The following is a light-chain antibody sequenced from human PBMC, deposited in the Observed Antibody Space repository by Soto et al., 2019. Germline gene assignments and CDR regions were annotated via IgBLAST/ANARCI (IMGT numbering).Light chain of an antibody. Sequence: QSALTHAASVSGSPGQSITISCTGTISDVGGYNYVSWYQQHPGKVPKLLIYEVRNRPSGVSHRFSGSKSDNTASLTISGLQAEDEADYYCTSYTTSSTLVFGTGTKLTVL. V-gene: IGLV2-14*01. CDR1: ISDVGGYNY. CDR2: EVR. CDR3: TSYTTSSTLV. J-gene: IGLJ1*01.